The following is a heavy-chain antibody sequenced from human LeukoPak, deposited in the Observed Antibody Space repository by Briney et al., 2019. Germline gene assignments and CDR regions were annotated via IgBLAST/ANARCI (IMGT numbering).Heavy chain of an antibody. CDR2: MNPNSGNT. Sequence: ASVKVSCKASGYTFTNYEINWVRHATGQGPEWMGWMNPNSGNTDYAQKFQGIVTMTRNTSLSTAYMELSSLRSEDTAVYYCARGPPAGFWSGYSNYWGQGTLVTVSS. D-gene: IGHD3-3*01. CDR3: ARGPPAGFWSGYSNY. V-gene: IGHV1-8*01. CDR1: GYTFTNYE. J-gene: IGHJ4*02.